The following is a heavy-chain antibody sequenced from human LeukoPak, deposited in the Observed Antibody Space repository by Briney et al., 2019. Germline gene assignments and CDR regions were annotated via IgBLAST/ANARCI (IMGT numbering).Heavy chain of an antibody. Sequence: GASVKVSCKASGGTFSSYAISWVRQAPGQGLEWMGGIIPIFGTANYAQKCQGRVTTTTDESTSTAYMELSSLRSEDTAVYYCARGYSSSSNAFDIWGQGTMVTVSS. CDR2: IIPIFGTA. D-gene: IGHD6-6*01. CDR1: GGTFSSYA. J-gene: IGHJ3*02. V-gene: IGHV1-69*05. CDR3: ARGYSSSSNAFDI.